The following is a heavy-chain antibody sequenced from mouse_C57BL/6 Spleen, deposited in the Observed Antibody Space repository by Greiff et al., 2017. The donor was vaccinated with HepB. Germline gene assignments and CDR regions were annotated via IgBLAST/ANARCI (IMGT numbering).Heavy chain of an antibody. CDR1: GYTFTDYY. D-gene: IGHD2-4*01. J-gene: IGHJ2*01. V-gene: IGHV1-26*01. CDR2: INPNNGGT. CDR3: ARLSHYDYVDY. Sequence: VQLQQSGPELVKPGASVKISCKASGYTFTDYYMNWVKQSHGKSLEWIGDINPNNGGTSYNQKFKGKATLTVDKSSSTAYMELRSLTSEDSAVYYCARLSHYDYVDYWGQGTTLTVSS.